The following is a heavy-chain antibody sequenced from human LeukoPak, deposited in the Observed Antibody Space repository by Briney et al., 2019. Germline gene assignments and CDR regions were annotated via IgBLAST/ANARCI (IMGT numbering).Heavy chain of an antibody. D-gene: IGHD5-18*01. CDR1: GYTFTTYA. CDR3: ARTTAMVTIFDY. V-gene: IGHV1-3*01. J-gene: IGHJ4*02. CDR2: INAGNGNT. Sequence: ASVTVSCTASGYTFTTYAMHWVRQAPGQRLEWMGWINAGNGNTKYSQKFQGRVTITRDTSASTAYMELSSLRSEDTAVYYCARTTAMVTIFDYWGQGTLVTVSS.